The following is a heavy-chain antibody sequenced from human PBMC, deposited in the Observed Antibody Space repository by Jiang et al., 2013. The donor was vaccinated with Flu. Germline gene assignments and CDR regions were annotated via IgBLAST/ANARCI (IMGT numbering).Heavy chain of an antibody. CDR2: IYPGDSDT. D-gene: IGHD2-2*02. J-gene: IGHJ4*02. Sequence: GAEVKKPGESLKISCKGSGYSFTSYWIGWVRQMPGKGLEWMGIIYPGDSDTRYSPSFQGQVTISADKSISTAYLQWSSLKASDTAMYYCARLKTPYCSSTSCYNTHFDYWGQGTLVT. CDR3: ARLKTPYCSSTSCYNTHFDY. V-gene: IGHV5-51*01. CDR1: GYSFTSYW.